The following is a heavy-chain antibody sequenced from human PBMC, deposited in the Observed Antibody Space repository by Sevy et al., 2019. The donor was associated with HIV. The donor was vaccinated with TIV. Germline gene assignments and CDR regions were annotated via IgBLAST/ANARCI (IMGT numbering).Heavy chain of an antibody. J-gene: IGHJ4*02. D-gene: IGHD3-3*01. Sequence: GGFLRLSCAASGFTFSSYGIHWVRQAPGKGLERVAVISNDGSHKNYAESVKGRFTISRDNSKNTLYLQMNSLRTEDTAVYYCAKHWTRRQSFLNYFASWGQGTLVAVSS. CDR2: ISNDGSHK. CDR3: AKHWTRRQSFLNYFAS. CDR1: GFTFSSYG. V-gene: IGHV3-30*18.